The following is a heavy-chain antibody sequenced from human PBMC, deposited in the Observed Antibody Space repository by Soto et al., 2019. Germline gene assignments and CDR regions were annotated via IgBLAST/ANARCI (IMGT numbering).Heavy chain of an antibody. CDR3: ARGSPALPGYCSSTSCSLFDP. CDR2: IYYSGST. V-gene: IGHV4-31*03. CDR1: GGSISSGGYY. Sequence: SETLSLTCTVSGGSISSGGYYWSWIRQHPGKGLEWIGYIYYSGSTYYNPSLKSRVTMSVDTSKNQFSLKLSSVTAADTAVYYCARGSPALPGYCSSTSCSLFDPWGQGTLVTVSS. J-gene: IGHJ5*02. D-gene: IGHD2-2*01.